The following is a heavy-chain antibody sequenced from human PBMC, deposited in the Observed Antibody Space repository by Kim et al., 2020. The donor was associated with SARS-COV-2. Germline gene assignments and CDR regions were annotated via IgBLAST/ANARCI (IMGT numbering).Heavy chain of an antibody. CDR1: GGTFSSYA. J-gene: IGHJ5*02. Sequence: SVKVSCKASGGTFSSYAISWVRQAPGQGLEWMGGIIPIFGTANYAQKFQGRVTITADESTSTAYMELSSLRSEDTAVYYCARGNYDFWSGHHNRFDPWGQGTLVTVSS. CDR3: ARGNYDFWSGHHNRFDP. D-gene: IGHD3-3*01. CDR2: IIPIFGTA. V-gene: IGHV1-69*13.